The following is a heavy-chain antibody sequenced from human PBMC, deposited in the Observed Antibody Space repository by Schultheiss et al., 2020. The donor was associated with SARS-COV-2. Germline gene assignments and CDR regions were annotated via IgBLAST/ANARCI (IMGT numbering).Heavy chain of an antibody. D-gene: IGHD6-13*01. Sequence: SETLSLTCAVYGGSFSGYYWSWIRQPPGKGLEWIGEINHSGSTNYNPSLKSRVTISVDTSKNQFSLKLSSVTAADTAVYYCARRRSSWRHFDNWGQGTLVTVSS. CDR3: ARRRSSWRHFDN. CDR2: INHSGST. CDR1: GGSFSGYY. V-gene: IGHV4-34*01. J-gene: IGHJ4*02.